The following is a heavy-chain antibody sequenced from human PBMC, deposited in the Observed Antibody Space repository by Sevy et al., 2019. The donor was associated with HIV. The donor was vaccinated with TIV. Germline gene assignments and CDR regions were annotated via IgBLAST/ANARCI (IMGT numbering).Heavy chain of an antibody. D-gene: IGHD2-15*01. CDR2: IDSDGGGT. V-gene: IGHV3-74*01. Sequence: GGSLRLSCAVSGFTFSSYWMHWVRQAPGKGLVWVSRIDSDGGGTRYADSVKGRFTISRDKAKNTLYLQMNSLRAEDRAVYYCARARFCSGGSCYSDYWGQGTLVTVSS. CDR1: GFTFSSYW. CDR3: ARARFCSGGSCYSDY. J-gene: IGHJ4*02.